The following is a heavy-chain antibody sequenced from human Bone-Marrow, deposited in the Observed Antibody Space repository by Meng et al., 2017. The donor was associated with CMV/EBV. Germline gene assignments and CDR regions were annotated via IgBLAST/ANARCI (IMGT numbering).Heavy chain of an antibody. CDR2: INHSGST. Sequence: SETLSLTCAVYGGSFSGYYWSWIRQPPGKGLEWIGEINHSGSTNYNPSLKSRVTISVDTSKNQFSLKLSSVTAADTAVYYCARGAAMYYDFWSGYYRTEGMAVWGQGTTVTVSS. J-gene: IGHJ6*01. CDR1: GGSFSGYY. D-gene: IGHD3-3*01. CDR3: ARGAAMYYDFWSGYYRTEGMAV. V-gene: IGHV4-34*01.